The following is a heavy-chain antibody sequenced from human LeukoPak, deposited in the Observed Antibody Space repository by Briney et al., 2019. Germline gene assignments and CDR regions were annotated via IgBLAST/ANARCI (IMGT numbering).Heavy chain of an antibody. V-gene: IGHV1-18*01. CDR1: GYTFTSYD. Sequence: ASVKVSCKTSGYTFTSYDINWVRQAPGQGVEWMGWISAYNGNTNYAQRLQGRVTMTTDTSTTTAYMELRNLRSDDTAVYFCARGLRYGINYFDYWGQGTLVTASS. CDR3: ARGLRYGINYFDY. J-gene: IGHJ4*02. CDR2: ISAYNGNT. D-gene: IGHD5/OR15-5a*01.